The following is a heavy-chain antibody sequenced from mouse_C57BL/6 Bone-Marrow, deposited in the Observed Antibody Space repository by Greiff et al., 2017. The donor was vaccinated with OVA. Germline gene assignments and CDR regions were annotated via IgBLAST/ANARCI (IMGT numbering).Heavy chain of an antibody. CDR1: GYAFSSSW. CDR2: IYPGDGDT. V-gene: IGHV1-82*01. J-gene: IGHJ1*03. Sequence: VQRVESGPELVKPGASVKISCKASGYAFSSSWMNWVKQRPGKGLEWIGRIYPGDGDTNYNGKFKGKATLTADKSSSTAYMQLSSLTSEDSAVYFCARWDYGSSMSYWYFDVWGTGTTVTVSS. D-gene: IGHD1-1*01. CDR3: ARWDYGSSMSYWYFDV.